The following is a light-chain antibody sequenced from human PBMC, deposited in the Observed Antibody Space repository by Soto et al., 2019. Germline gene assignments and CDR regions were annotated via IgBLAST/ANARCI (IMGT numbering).Light chain of an antibody. J-gene: IGKJ4*01. CDR2: AAS. CDR3: QQTFRVPLT. CDR1: RNISNS. Sequence: DIQMTQSPSSLSASVGDTVTVTCRASRNISNSLNWYQQKPGEAPKLLMYAASSLQSGVPSRFSGCGSGTDFTLTISSLQPEDFATYYCQQTFRVPLTFGGGSKLEV. V-gene: IGKV1-39*01.